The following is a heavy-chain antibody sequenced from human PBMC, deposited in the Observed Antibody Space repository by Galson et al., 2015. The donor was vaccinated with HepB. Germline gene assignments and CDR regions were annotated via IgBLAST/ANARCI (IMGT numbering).Heavy chain of an antibody. CDR3: ARVPLYDSSGYFLSYFDY. CDR2: ISYDESNK. D-gene: IGHD3-22*01. J-gene: IGHJ4*02. V-gene: IGHV3-30-3*01. Sequence: SLRLSCAATGFIFSRFAMHWVRQAPGKGLESVAGISYDESNKYYADSVKGRFTISRDNSKNTQYLHMNSLRAEGTAVYYCARVPLYDSSGYFLSYFDYWGQGTLVTVSS. CDR1: GFIFSRFA.